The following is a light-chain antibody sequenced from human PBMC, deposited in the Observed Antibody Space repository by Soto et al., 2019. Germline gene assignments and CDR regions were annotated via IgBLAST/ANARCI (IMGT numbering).Light chain of an antibody. Sequence: EIVLTQSPATLSLSPGERATLSCRASQSVSSYLAWYQQKPGQAPRLLIYDASNRATGIPARFSGSGSGTDFTLTISSLEPEDFAVYYCKQRSNWRSITFGQGTRLEIK. V-gene: IGKV3-11*01. CDR3: KQRSNWRSIT. CDR1: QSVSSY. CDR2: DAS. J-gene: IGKJ5*01.